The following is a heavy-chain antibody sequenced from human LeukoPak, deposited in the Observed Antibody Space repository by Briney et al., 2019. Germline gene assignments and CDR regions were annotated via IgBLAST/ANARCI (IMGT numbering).Heavy chain of an antibody. CDR1: GYTFTRYY. V-gene: IGHV1-2*02. CDR3: ARERFAGCPHPNPS. CDR2: INPNSGGT. Sequence: ASVKVSCKASGYTFTRYYRHGVRQAAGQGREWMGWINPNSGGTNYAQKFQGRVTMTRDTSISTAYMEVSRLRSDATAVYHCARERFAGCPHPNPSWGHGALVTASS. J-gene: IGHJ5*01. D-gene: IGHD3-16*01.